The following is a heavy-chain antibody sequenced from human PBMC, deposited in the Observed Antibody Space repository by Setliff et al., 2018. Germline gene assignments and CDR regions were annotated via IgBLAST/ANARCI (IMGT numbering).Heavy chain of an antibody. V-gene: IGHV4-61*02. CDR2: IYTSGST. D-gene: IGHD3-22*01. CDR1: GGSISSGGYY. Sequence: SETLSLTCTVSGGSISSGGYYWSWIRQPAGKGLEWIGRIYTSGSTNYNPSLKSRVTISVDTSKNKFALKLSSVTAADTAVYYCARGGGWCCDSSGYYYDYWGQGTLVTVS. CDR3: ARGGGWCCDSSGYYYDY. J-gene: IGHJ4*02.